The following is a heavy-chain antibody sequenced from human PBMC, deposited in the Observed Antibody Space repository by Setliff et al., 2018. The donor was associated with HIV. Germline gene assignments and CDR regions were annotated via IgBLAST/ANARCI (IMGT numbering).Heavy chain of an antibody. CDR2: IWFDGNKK. Sequence: GGSLRLSCAASGFTFSTYAMHWVRQAPGKGLEWVAIIWFDGNKKYYADSVKGRFTISRDNSKNTLYLQMNSLRAEDTATYYCAKEFEDLSGAYWGQGTLVTVSS. CDR1: GFTFSTYA. V-gene: IGHV3-30*02. CDR3: AKEFEDLSGAY. J-gene: IGHJ4*02. D-gene: IGHD3-10*01.